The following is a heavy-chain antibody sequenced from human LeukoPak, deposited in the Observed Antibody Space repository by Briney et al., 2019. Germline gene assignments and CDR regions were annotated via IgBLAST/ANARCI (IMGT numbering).Heavy chain of an antibody. CDR2: IYTSVST. Sequence: PSETLSLTCTVSGGSISIGSYYWSWIRQPAGKGLEWIVRIYTSVSTNYNPSLNSLVTISVDTSKKQSSLKLSSVTAADTAVYYCARATQQWLTIVRAFDIWGQGTMVTVSS. V-gene: IGHV4-61*02. J-gene: IGHJ3*02. CDR1: GGSISIGSYY. D-gene: IGHD6-19*01. CDR3: ARATQQWLTIVRAFDI.